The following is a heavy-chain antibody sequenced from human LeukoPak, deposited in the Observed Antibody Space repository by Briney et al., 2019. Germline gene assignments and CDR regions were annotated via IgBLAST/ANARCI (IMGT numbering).Heavy chain of an antibody. V-gene: IGHV4-59*01. D-gene: IGHD1-1*01. CDR3: ARYLTQLGYFDF. J-gene: IGHJ4*02. Sequence: PSETLSLTCTVSGGSIRSWSWSCTRQPPGKGLEWIGYIYDRGNTNYNPSLKSRVTISADTSKNQFSLRLSSVTAADTAVYYCARYLTQLGYFDFWGQGTLVTVSS. CDR1: GGSIRSWS. CDR2: IYDRGNT.